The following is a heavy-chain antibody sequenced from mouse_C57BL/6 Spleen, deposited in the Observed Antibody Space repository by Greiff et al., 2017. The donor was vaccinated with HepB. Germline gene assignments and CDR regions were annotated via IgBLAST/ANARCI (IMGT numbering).Heavy chain of an antibody. Sequence: VQLQQPGTELVKPGASVKLSCKASGYTFTSYWMHWVKQRPGQGLEWIGNIKPSNGGTNYNEKFKSKATLTVDKSSSTAYMQLSSLTSEDSAVYYCARSGYCGSSWYFDVWGTGTTVTVSS. CDR3: ARSGYCGSSWYFDV. CDR1: GYTFTSYW. CDR2: IKPSNGGT. J-gene: IGHJ1*03. V-gene: IGHV1-53*01. D-gene: IGHD1-1*01.